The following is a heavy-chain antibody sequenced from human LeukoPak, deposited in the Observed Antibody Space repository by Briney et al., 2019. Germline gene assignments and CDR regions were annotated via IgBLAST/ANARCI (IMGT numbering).Heavy chain of an antibody. CDR2: IYYSVST. V-gene: IGHV4-59*01. CDR1: GGSISSYY. CDR3: ARDRAAAAAGLYYFDY. Sequence: SETQSLTCTVSGGSISSYYWSWIRQPPGKGLEWIGYIYYSVSTNYNPSLKSRVAISVDTSKNQFSLKLSSVTAADTAVYYCARDRAAAAAGLYYFDYWGQGTLVTVSS. D-gene: IGHD6-13*01. J-gene: IGHJ4*02.